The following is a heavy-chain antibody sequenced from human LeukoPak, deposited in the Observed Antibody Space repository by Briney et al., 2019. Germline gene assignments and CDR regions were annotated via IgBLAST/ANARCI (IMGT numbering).Heavy chain of an antibody. CDR2: FDPEDGET. D-gene: IGHD2/OR15-2a*01. Sequence: GASVKVSCKVSGYTLTELSMHWVRQAPGKGLEWMGGFDPEDGETIYAQKFQGRVTMTEDTSTDTAYMELSSLRSEDTAVYYCAATWPSNRGVSFDYWGQGTLVTVSS. CDR3: AATWPSNRGVSFDY. J-gene: IGHJ4*02. CDR1: GYTLTELS. V-gene: IGHV1-24*01.